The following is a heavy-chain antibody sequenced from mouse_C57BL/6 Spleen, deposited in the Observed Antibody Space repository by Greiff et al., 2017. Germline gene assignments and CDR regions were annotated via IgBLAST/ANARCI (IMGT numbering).Heavy chain of an antibody. V-gene: IGHV1-52*01. CDR2: IDPSDSET. CDR1: GYTFTSYW. Sequence: QVQLKQPGAELVRPGSSVKLSCKASGYTFTSYWMHWVKQRPIQGLEWIGNIDPSDSETHYNQKFKDKATLTVDKSSSTAYMQLSSLTSEDSAVYYCARDYGKEGYFDYWGQGTTLTVSS. J-gene: IGHJ2*01. CDR3: ARDYGKEGYFDY. D-gene: IGHD1-1*01.